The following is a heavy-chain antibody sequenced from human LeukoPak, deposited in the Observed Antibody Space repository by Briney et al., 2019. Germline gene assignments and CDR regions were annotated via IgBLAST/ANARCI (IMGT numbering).Heavy chain of an antibody. Sequence: ASVKVSCKASGYTFTGYYMHRVRQAPGQGLEWMGWINPNSGGTNYAQKFQGRVTMTRDTSISTAYMELSRLRSDDTAVYYCARDPGGGSGSYYSDYWGQGTLVTVSS. CDR1: GYTFTGYY. D-gene: IGHD3-10*01. V-gene: IGHV1-2*02. CDR3: ARDPGGGSGSYYSDY. J-gene: IGHJ4*02. CDR2: INPNSGGT.